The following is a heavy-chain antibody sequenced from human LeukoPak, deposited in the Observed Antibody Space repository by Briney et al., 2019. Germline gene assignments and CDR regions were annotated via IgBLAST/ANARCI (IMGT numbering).Heavy chain of an antibody. CDR2: ISSSSSTI. CDR1: GFIFSSYS. D-gene: IGHD3-9*01. V-gene: IGHV3-48*04. Sequence: PGGSLRLSCAASGFIFSSYSMNWVRQAPGKGLEWVSYISSSSSTIYYADSVKGRFTISRDNAKNSLYLQMNSLGAEDTAVYYCARVGSSRYFDWLSPTDYWGQGTLVTVSS. CDR3: ARVGSSRYFDWLSPTDY. J-gene: IGHJ4*02.